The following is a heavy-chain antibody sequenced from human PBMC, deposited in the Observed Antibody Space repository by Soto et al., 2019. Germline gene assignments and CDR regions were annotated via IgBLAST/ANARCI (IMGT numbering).Heavy chain of an antibody. CDR2: ISSSGSTI. CDR3: ARTYRGYYYGSGDWGPPYFDY. CDR1: GSTFSSYE. J-gene: IGHJ4*02. Sequence: EVQLVESGGGLVQPGGSLRLSCAASGSTFSSYEMNWVRQAPGKGLEWVSYISSSGSTIYYADSVKGRFTISRDNAKNSLYLQMNSLRAEDTAVYYCARTYRGYYYGSGDWGPPYFDYWGQGTLVTVSS. V-gene: IGHV3-48*03. D-gene: IGHD3-10*01.